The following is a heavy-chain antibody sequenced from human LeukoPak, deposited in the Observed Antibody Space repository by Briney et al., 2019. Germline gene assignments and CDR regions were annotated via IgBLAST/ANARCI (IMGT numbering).Heavy chain of an antibody. J-gene: IGHJ4*02. CDR2: IWYDGSNQ. Sequence: GGSLRLSCAASGFTFRSYGMHWVRQAPGKGLEWVAVIWYDGSNQYYADSVRGRFTISRDNSKNTLYLQLNSLRAEDTAVYYCARDRAGPTLYHFDYWGQGTLVTVSS. V-gene: IGHV3-33*01. CDR3: ARDRAGPTLYHFDY. D-gene: IGHD1-26*01. CDR1: GFTFRSYG.